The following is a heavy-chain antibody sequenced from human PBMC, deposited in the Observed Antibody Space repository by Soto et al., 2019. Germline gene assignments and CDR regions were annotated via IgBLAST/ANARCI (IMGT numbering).Heavy chain of an antibody. CDR1: GGSISVYY. CDR2: IYASGSP. Sequence: PSETLSLTCTISGGSISVYYWSWVRQPPGHELEWIGYIYASGSPYYNPSPRSRVTISADTSKNQISLKLTSPPAADTAVYYFARGVGSSPPRYWGRGTLVTVS. D-gene: IGHD1-26*01. J-gene: IGHJ4*02. V-gene: IGHV4-59*01. CDR3: ARGVGSSPPRY.